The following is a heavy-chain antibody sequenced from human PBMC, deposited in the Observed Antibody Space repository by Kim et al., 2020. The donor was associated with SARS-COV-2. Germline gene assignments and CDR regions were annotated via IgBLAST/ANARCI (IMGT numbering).Heavy chain of an antibody. D-gene: IGHD3-10*01. CDR3: ARNRAPIDY. V-gene: IGHV3-11*04. J-gene: IGHJ4*02. CDR2: TF. Sequence: TFYYSDSGKVRFTISRYNAKNSLFLQMHSLRAEDTAVYYCARNRAPIDYWGQGTLVTVSS.